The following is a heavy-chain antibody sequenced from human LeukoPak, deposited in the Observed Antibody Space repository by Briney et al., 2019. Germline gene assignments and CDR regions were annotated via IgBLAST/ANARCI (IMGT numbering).Heavy chain of an antibody. D-gene: IGHD2-21*02. CDR2: ISGSGGST. Sequence: PGGSLRLSCAASGFTFSSYAMSWVRQAPGKGLEWVSAISGSGGSTYYADSVKGRFTISRDNSKNTLYLQMNSLRAEDTAVYYCAKVEQRNIVVVTAIPGDYWGQGTLVTVSP. V-gene: IGHV3-23*01. J-gene: IGHJ4*02. CDR3: AKVEQRNIVVVTAIPGDY. CDR1: GFTFSSYA.